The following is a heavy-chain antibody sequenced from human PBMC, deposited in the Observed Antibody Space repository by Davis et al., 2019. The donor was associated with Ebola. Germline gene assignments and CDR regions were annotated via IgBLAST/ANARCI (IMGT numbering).Heavy chain of an antibody. CDR3: ARGRPWLWVATPVRFDS. Sequence: SVKVSCKASRGTFGSYAISWVRQAAGQGLEWMGGVIPMFGTSKYAQKFQDRVTITADESTNTAYMELSSLSSDDTAVYYCARGRPWLWVATPVRFDSWGLGTLVIVSS. CDR1: RGTFGSYA. D-gene: IGHD5-12*01. V-gene: IGHV1-69*13. J-gene: IGHJ4*02. CDR2: VIPMFGTS.